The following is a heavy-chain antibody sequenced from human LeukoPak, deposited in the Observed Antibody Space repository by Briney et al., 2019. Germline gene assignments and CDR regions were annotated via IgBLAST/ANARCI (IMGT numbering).Heavy chain of an antibody. CDR3: ARLGLESGIVAKVVASPKYWYFDL. V-gene: IGHV4-30-2*01. D-gene: IGHD2-15*01. Sequence: ASQTLSLTCAVSGGSISSGGYSWSWIRQPPGKGLEWIGYIYHSGSTYYNPSLKSRVTISVDTSKNQFSLKLISVTAADTAVYYCARLGLESGIVAKVVASPKYWYFDLWGRGTLVTVSS. CDR2: IYHSGST. CDR1: GGSISSGGYS. J-gene: IGHJ2*01.